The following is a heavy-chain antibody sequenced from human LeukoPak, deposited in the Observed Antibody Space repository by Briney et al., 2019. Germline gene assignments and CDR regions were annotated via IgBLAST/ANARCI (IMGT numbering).Heavy chain of an antibody. CDR1: GFTFSSYA. J-gene: IGHJ4*02. V-gene: IGHV3-30-3*01. D-gene: IGHD3-22*01. CDR2: ISYDGSNK. CDR3: AKGGHYYDSSGYLDH. Sequence: GRSLRLSCAASGFTFSSYAMHWVRQAPGKGLEWVAVISYDGSNKYYADSVKGRFTISRDNSKNTLYLQMNSLRAEDTAVYYCAKGGHYYDSSGYLDHWGQGTLVTVSS.